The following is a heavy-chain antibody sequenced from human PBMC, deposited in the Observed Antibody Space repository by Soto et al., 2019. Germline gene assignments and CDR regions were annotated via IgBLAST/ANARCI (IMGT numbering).Heavy chain of an antibody. CDR1: GGSISSSNW. CDR2: IYHSGST. D-gene: IGHD2-15*01. V-gene: IGHV4-4*02. J-gene: IGHJ5*02. CDR3: ARVPKGYCSGGSCWWWFDP. Sequence: SETLSLTCAVSGGSISSSNWWSWVRQPPGKGLEWIGEIYHSGSTNYNPSLKSRVTISVDKSKNQFSLKLSSVTAADTAVYYCARVPKGYCSGGSCWWWFDPWGQGTLVTVS.